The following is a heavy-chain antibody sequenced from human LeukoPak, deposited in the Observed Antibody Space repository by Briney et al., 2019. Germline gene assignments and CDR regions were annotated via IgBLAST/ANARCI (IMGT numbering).Heavy chain of an antibody. Sequence: SETLSLPCTVSGGSISSYYWSWLRQPPGKGLEWIGYIYYSGSTNYNPSLKSRVTISVDTSKNQFSLKLSSVTAADTAVYYCAKGLWFGELAPDLGYYYYMDVWGKGTTVTVSS. CDR1: GGSISSYY. CDR3: AKGLWFGELAPDLGYYYYMDV. J-gene: IGHJ6*03. D-gene: IGHD3-10*01. V-gene: IGHV4-59*01. CDR2: IYYSGST.